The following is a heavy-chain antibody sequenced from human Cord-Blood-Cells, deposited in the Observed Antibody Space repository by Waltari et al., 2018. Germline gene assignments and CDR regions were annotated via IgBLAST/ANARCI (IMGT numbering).Heavy chain of an antibody. D-gene: IGHD3-10*01. J-gene: IGHJ6*02. CDR2: IYYSGST. CDR1: GGSISSSSYY. V-gene: IGHV4-39*01. CDR3: ARYGSGSSYYYYYGMDV. Sequence: QLQLQESGPGLVKPSETLSLTCTVSGGSISSSSYYWGWIRQPPGKGLEWIGGIYYSGSTYYNPSLKSRVTRSVDTSKNQFSLKLSSVTAADTAVYYCARYGSGSSYYYYYGMDVWGQGTTVTVSS.